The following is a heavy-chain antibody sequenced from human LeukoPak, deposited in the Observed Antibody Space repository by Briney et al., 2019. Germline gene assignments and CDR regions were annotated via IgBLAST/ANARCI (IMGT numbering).Heavy chain of an antibody. D-gene: IGHD3-16*01. CDR1: GFTFTSYG. CDR3: AKDDSTLGQSVNHYFAD. Sequence: PGRSLRDSCAASGFTFTSYGMHWVRQAPGKGLEWVAVISYDGSNTYYADSVKGRFTISRDDSKNTLFLHMNSLRAEDTAVYFCAKDDSTLGQSVNHYFADWGQATLVTVSS. V-gene: IGHV3-30*18. J-gene: IGHJ4*02. CDR2: ISYDGSNT.